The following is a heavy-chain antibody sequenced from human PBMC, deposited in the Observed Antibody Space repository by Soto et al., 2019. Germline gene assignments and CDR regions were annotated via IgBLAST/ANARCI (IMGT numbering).Heavy chain of an antibody. CDR3: ARVKYPHGSWYNWFDP. D-gene: IGHD6-13*01. CDR1: GFTFSSYW. V-gene: IGHV3-7*05. J-gene: IGHJ5*02. CDR2: IKQDGSEK. Sequence: GGSLRLSCAASGFTFSSYWMSWVRQAPGKGLEWVANIKQDGSEKYYVDSVKGRFTISRDNAKNLLYLQMNSLRAEDTAVYYCARVKYPHGSWYNWFDPWGQGTLVTVSS.